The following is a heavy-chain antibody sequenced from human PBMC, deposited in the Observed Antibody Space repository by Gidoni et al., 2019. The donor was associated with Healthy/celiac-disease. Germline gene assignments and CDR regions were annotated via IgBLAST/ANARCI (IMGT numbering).Heavy chain of an antibody. CDR1: GFTFSSYW. J-gene: IGHJ4*02. CDR3: ARCIAAAAPDY. V-gene: IGHV3-7*04. Sequence: EVQLVESGGGLVQPGGSLRRSCAASGFTFSSYWMSWVRQAPGKGLEWVANIKQDGSEKYYVDSVKGRFTISRDNAKNSLYLQMNSLRAEDTAVYYCARCIAAAAPDYWGQGTLVTVSS. CDR2: IKQDGSEK. D-gene: IGHD6-13*01.